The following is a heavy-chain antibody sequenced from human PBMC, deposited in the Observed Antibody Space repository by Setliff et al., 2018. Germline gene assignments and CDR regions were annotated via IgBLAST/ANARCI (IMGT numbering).Heavy chain of an antibody. CDR2: ISYSGNT. CDR1: GGSISNYY. D-gene: IGHD1-1*01. Sequence: PSETLSLTCNVSGGSISNYYWTWMRQPPGKGLEWVAYISYSGNTNYHPALRSRLTITRDTSKNQVSLQLRSVTAEDTAIYFCARDAELPGPPVHDAFDLRGPGTMVTVSS. V-gene: IGHV4-59*01. J-gene: IGHJ3*01. CDR3: ARDAELPGPPVHDAFDL.